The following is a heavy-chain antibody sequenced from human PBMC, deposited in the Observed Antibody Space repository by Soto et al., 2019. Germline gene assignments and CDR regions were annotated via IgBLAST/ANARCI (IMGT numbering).Heavy chain of an antibody. Sequence: ASVKVSCKASGGTFSSYAISWVRQAPGQGLEWMGWIIANNGKTNYAQKLQGRVTMTTDTSTSTAYMELRSLRSDDTAVYYCARVRVECSSTSCQPEHYYYYGMDVWGQGTTVTVSS. V-gene: IGHV1-18*01. D-gene: IGHD2-2*01. J-gene: IGHJ6*02. CDR1: GGTFSSYA. CDR2: IIANNGKT. CDR3: ARVRVECSSTSCQPEHYYYYGMDV.